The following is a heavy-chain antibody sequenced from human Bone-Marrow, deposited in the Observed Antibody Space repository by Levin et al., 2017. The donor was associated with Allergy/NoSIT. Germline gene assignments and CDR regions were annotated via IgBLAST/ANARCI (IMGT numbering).Heavy chain of an antibody. CDR2: ISSFNGNT. CDR1: GYIFSSYG. V-gene: IGHV1-18*01. J-gene: IGHJ4*02. Sequence: GESLKISCKASGYIFSSYGISWVRQAPGQGLEWMGWISSFNGNTKYAQRLEGRVTLTTDTSTSTVYMELRSLRTDDTAVYYCARDRGDYWGQGTLVTVSS. CDR3: ARDRGDY.